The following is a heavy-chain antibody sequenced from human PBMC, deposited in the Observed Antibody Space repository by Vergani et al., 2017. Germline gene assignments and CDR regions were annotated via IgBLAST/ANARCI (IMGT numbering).Heavy chain of an antibody. J-gene: IGHJ3*02. CDR1: GLTVSTDY. CDR3: ARDGHYSVLSGYYIGGGFDI. Sequence: EVHLVESGGGLVQPGESLKLSCATSGLTVSTDYFSWVRQAPGKGLEWVSILYRGAFTSYTDSVKGRFTVSRDISKNSLFLQMNSLRPEDTARYYCARDGHYSVLSGYYIGGGFDIWGQGTMVTVSS. V-gene: IGHV3-66*02. D-gene: IGHD3-3*01. CDR2: LYRGAFT.